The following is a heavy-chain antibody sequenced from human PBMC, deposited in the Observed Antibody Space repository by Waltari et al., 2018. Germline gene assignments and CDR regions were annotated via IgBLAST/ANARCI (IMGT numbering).Heavy chain of an antibody. D-gene: IGHD2-15*01. CDR3: AREKLMGEYIDY. V-gene: IGHV3-20*04. Sequence: EVQLVESGGGVRRPGGSVRVSCAGSGSNFDDHGLRWVRQAPGKGLEWVSIINWNGGSTCYADSVRGRFTISRDNAKNSLYLQMNSLRADDTALYYCAREKLMGEYIDYWGQGTLVTVSS. CDR2: INWNGGST. CDR1: GSNFDDHG. J-gene: IGHJ4*02.